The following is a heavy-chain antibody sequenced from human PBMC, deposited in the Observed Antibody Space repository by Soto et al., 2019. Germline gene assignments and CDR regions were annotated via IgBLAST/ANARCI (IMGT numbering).Heavy chain of an antibody. CDR1: GGSILDSTYY. D-gene: IGHD3-22*01. Sequence: SETLSLTCTVSGGSILDSTYYWAWFRQSPGKGLEWIGTIFYSGGTFYTPSLKRRVTMSVDTSNNQFSLKLSSVTAADTAVYYCARQASGYYYGWFDPWGQGTLVTVSS. CDR3: ARQASGYYYGWFDP. J-gene: IGHJ5*02. CDR2: IFYSGGT. V-gene: IGHV4-39*01.